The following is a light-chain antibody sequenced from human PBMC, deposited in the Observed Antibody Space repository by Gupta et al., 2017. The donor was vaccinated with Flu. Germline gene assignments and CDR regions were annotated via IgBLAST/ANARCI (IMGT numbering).Light chain of an antibody. V-gene: IGLV2-14*01. J-gene: IGLJ2*01. CDR2: EVN. CDR3: SSYTNTNTVVV. CDR1: SSDVGGYDY. Sequence: QSALTQPASSSVSPGQPIPIPRTSTSSDVGGYDYVSWYQQLPGKAPELMIFEVNRRPSGISDRFSGSKSGNTASLTIPGLLAEDEAYYYCSSYTNTNTVVVFGGGTKLTVL.